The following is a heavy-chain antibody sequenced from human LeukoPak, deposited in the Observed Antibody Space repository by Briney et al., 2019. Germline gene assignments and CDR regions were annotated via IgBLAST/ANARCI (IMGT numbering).Heavy chain of an antibody. CDR2: INAGNGNT. CDR1: GYTFTSYT. V-gene: IGHV1-3*01. Sequence: ASVKVSCKASGYTFTSYTMHWVRQAPGQRLERMGWINAGNGNTKYSQRFQDRVTITRDTSASIGYMELSSLGSEDTAMYYCARDSGGSTWYFDYWGQGTLVTDSS. CDR3: ARDSGGSTWYFDY. D-gene: IGHD2-15*01. J-gene: IGHJ4*02.